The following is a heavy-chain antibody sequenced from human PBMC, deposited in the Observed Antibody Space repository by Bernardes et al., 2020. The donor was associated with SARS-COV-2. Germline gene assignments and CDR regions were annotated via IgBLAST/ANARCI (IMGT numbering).Heavy chain of an antibody. D-gene: IGHD2-15*01. CDR1: GGSISINNW. CDR3: ARVKVTPGTPGVGDY. V-gene: IGHV4-4*02. J-gene: IGHJ4*02. Sequence: SETLSLTCAVSGGSISINNWWGWVRQPPGKGLEWIAEIYHSGNINYNPSLESRVSISMDKSKNQFSLKLSSVTAADTAVYYCARVKVTPGTPGVGDYWGQGILVTVSS. CDR2: IYHSGNI.